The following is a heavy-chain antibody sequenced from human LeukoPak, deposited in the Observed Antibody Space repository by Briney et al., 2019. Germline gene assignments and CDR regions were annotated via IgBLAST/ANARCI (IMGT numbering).Heavy chain of an antibody. CDR3: AYLTDGGRFDP. CDR1: GDSISSGGYY. J-gene: IGHJ5*02. D-gene: IGHD2-15*01. Sequence: SETLSLTCTVSGDSISSGGYYWSWIRQHPGKGLVWIGYIYYSGSTYYNPSLKSRVTISVDTSKNKFSLKLSSVTAADTAVYSCAYLTDGGRFDPWGQGTLVTVSS. V-gene: IGHV4-31*03. CDR2: IYYSGST.